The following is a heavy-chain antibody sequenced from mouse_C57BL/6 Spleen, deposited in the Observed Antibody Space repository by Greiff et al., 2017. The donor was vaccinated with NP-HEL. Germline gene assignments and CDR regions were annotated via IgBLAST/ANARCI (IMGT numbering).Heavy chain of an antibody. D-gene: IGHD3-2*02. J-gene: IGHJ3*01. CDR1: GYTFTSYG. CDR3: AREQAQRQVRPSPWFAY. V-gene: IGHV1-81*01. Sequence: VQLQQSGAELARPGASVKLSCKASGYTFTSYGISWVKQRTGQGLEWIGEIYPRSGNTYYNKKFKGKATLTADKSSSTAYMELRSLTSEDSAVYFCAREQAQRQVRPSPWFAYWGQGTLVTVSA. CDR2: IYPRSGNT.